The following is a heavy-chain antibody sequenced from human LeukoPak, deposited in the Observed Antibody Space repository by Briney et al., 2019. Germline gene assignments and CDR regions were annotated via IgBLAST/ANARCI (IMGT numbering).Heavy chain of an antibody. CDR3: ARDIAVAGTHCWFDP. CDR2: IIPIFGTA. J-gene: IGHJ5*02. CDR1: GGTFSSYA. Sequence: SVKVSCKASGGTFSSYAISWVRQAPGQGLEWMGGIIPIFGTANYAQKFQGRVTITADESTSTAYMELSSLRSEDMAVYYCARDIAVAGTHCWFDPWGQGTLVTVSS. D-gene: IGHD6-19*01. V-gene: IGHV1-69*13.